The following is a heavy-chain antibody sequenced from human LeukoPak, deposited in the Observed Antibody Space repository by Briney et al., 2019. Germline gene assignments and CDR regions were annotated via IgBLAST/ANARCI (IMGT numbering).Heavy chain of an antibody. CDR3: AREWRVGATHFDY. J-gene: IGHJ4*02. V-gene: IGHV4-31*03. D-gene: IGHD1-26*01. CDR2: IYYSGST. Sequence: PSETLSLTCTVSGGSISSGGYYWSWIRQHPGTGLEWLGYIYYSGSTYYNPSLKSRVTISVDTSKNQFSLKLSSVTAADTAVYYCAREWRVGATHFDYWGQGTLVTVSS. CDR1: GGSISSGGYY.